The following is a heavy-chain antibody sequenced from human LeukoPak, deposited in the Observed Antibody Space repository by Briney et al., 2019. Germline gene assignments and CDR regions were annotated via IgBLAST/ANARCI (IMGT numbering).Heavy chain of an antibody. V-gene: IGHV1-69*06. D-gene: IGHD3-10*01. Sequence: ASVKVSCKASGGTFSSYAISWVRQAPGQGREWMGGIIPIFGTANYAQKFQGRVTITADKSTSTAYMELSSLRSEDTAVYYCAYYYGSGTYYYYGMDVWGKGTTVTVSS. CDR1: GGTFSSYA. J-gene: IGHJ6*04. CDR2: IIPIFGTA. CDR3: AYYYGSGTYYYYGMDV.